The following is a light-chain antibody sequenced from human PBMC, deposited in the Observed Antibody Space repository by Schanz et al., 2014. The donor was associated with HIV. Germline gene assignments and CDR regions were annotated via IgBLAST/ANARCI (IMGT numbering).Light chain of an antibody. J-gene: IGKJ3*01. CDR3: QQYSDYPLT. V-gene: IGKV1-5*03. CDR1: QSITNW. CDR2: KAS. Sequence: DIQMTQSPPTLSASVGDRVTITCRASQSITNWLAWYQQKPGKAPKLLIYKASSLERGVPSRFSGRGSGTEFTLTISRLQPDDFPTYYCQQYSDYPLTFGPGTRVDL.